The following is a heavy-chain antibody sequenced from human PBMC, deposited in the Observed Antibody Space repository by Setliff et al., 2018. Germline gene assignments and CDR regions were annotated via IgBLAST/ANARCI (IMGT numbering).Heavy chain of an antibody. CDR1: GYSFASYG. V-gene: IGHV1-18*01. D-gene: IGHD2-2*01. J-gene: IGHJ5*02. CDR3: ARERPTVVIAAAKASFDH. CDR2: ISGYNGDT. Sequence: ASVKVSCKTSGYSFASYGVSWVRQAPGQGLEWMGWISGYNGDTNYAPEFQGRVTMTTDTSTSTGYMELRRLRSDDTAVDYCARERPTVVIAAAKASFDHWGQGTLVTVSS.